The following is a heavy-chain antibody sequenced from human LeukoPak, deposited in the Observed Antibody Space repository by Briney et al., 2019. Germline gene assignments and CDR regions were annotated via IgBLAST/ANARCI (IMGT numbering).Heavy chain of an antibody. V-gene: IGHV3-74*01. CDR2: TNTDGRTT. CDR1: GFTFKTYW. J-gene: IGHJ4*02. CDR3: ARIEDRDAAFDS. D-gene: IGHD2-2*01. Sequence: GGSLRLSCAASGFTFKTYWMHWVRQAPGEGLVWISRTNTDGRTTSYADSVKGRFTTSRDNAKNMVYLQMDSLRVEDTAVYYCARIEDRDAAFDSWGQGTLVTVSS.